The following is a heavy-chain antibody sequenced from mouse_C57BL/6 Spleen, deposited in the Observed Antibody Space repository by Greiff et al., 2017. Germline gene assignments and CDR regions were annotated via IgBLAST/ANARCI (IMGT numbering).Heavy chain of an antibody. Sequence: VQLQQSGAELVKPGASVKLSCKASGYTFTSYWMPWVKQRPGQGLEWIGMIHPNSGSTNYNEKFKSKATLTVDKSSSTAYMQLSSLTSEDSAVYYCANYYGSSPAWFAYWGQGTLVTVSA. J-gene: IGHJ3*01. CDR2: IHPNSGST. V-gene: IGHV1-64*01. CDR3: ANYYGSSPAWFAY. D-gene: IGHD1-1*01. CDR1: GYTFTSYW.